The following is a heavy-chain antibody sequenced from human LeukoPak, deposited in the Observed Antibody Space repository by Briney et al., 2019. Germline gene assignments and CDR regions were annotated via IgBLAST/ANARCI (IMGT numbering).Heavy chain of an antibody. V-gene: IGHV4-59*01. CDR2: MYYSGNT. CDR1: GGSISSYY. D-gene: IGHD3-16*01. J-gene: IGHJ6*02. CDR3: ARDLISPHYYGMDV. Sequence: PSETLSLTCTVSGGSISSYYWSWIRQPPGKGLEWLGYMYYSGNTNYSPSLKSRVTISVDTPKNQVSLKLSSVTAADTAVYYCARDLISPHYYGMDVWGHGTTVTVSS.